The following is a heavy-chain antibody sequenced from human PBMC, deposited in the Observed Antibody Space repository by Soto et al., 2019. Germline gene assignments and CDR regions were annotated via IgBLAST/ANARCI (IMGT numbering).Heavy chain of an antibody. CDR1: GFTFSSYA. V-gene: IGHV3-23*01. Sequence: PGGSLRPSCAASGFTFSSYAISWVRQAPGEGLEWVSAISGRGGSTYYADSVKGRFPISRDNSKNTMYLQMNSQRAEDTAVYYCAKDTRVLFYDFGSGLTGDYYYGMDVWGQGTTVNVSS. CDR2: ISGRGGST. CDR3: AKDTRVLFYDFGSGLTGDYYYGMDV. D-gene: IGHD3-3*01. J-gene: IGHJ6*02.